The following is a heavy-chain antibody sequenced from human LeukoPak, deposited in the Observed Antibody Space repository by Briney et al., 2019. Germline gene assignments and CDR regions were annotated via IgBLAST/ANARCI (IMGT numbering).Heavy chain of an antibody. Sequence: PSETLSLTCTVSGGSLSSGSYYWGWIRQPAGKGLECIGRIYTSGSTNYNPSLKSRVTISVDTSKNQFSLKLSSVTAADTAVYYCATYYYGSGSYYNDWYFDLWGRGTLVTVSS. CDR3: ATYYYGSGSYYNDWYFDL. J-gene: IGHJ2*01. CDR2: IYTSGST. D-gene: IGHD3-10*01. V-gene: IGHV4-61*02. CDR1: GGSLSSGSYY.